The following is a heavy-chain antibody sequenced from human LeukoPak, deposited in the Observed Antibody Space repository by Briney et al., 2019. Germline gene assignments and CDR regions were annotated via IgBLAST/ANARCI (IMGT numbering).Heavy chain of an antibody. J-gene: IGHJ3*02. Sequence: GGSLRLSCAASGFTVSSNYMSWVRQAPGKGLEWVSVIYSGGSTYYADSVKGRFTISRDNPKNTLYLQMNSLRAEDTAVYYCARHLTVTNAFDIWGQGTMVTVSS. D-gene: IGHD4-17*01. V-gene: IGHV3-53*01. CDR1: GFTVSSNY. CDR3: ARHLTVTNAFDI. CDR2: IYSGGST.